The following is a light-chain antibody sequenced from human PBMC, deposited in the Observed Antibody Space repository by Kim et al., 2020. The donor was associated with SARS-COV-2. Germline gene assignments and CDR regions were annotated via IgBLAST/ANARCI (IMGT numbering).Light chain of an antibody. CDR1: QSVSSSY. Sequence: EIVLTQSPATLSLSPGERATLSCRASQSVSSSYLAWYQQKPGQGPRLLIHRASRRATGTPDRFSGSASGTDFTLTNSRLEPEDFAMYYCQQHGSSSATFGGGTKVDIK. CDR2: RAS. J-gene: IGKJ4*01. V-gene: IGKV3-20*01. CDR3: QQHGSSSAT.